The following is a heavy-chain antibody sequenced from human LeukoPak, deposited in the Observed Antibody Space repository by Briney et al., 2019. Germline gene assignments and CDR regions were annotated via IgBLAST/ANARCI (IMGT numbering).Heavy chain of an antibody. CDR1: GFAFGDYA. D-gene: IGHD6-13*01. J-gene: IGHJ4*02. CDR3: TRNRGIATAGILQAPHDY. V-gene: IGHV3-49*04. Sequence: GGSLRLSCSASGFAFGDYAMSWVRQAPGGGLEGVGVIRRKRCSEKKEYAASAKGRFTISRDDSKNIVYLQMNSLKVKDTALYYCTRNRGIATAGILQAPHDYWGQGTHVTVSS. CDR2: IRRKRCSEKK.